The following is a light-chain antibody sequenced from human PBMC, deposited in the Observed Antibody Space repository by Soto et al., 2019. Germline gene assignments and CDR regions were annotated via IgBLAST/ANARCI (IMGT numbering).Light chain of an antibody. J-gene: IGKJ4*01. V-gene: IGKV1D-13*01. CDR3: QQFNNYPRT. Sequence: AIQLTQSPSSLSASVGDRVTITCRASQGISSALALYQQKPGKAPKLLIYDASSLESVVPSRFSGSGSGTDFTLTISSLQPEDFATYYCQQFNNYPRTFGGGTKVEIK. CDR1: QGISSA. CDR2: DAS.